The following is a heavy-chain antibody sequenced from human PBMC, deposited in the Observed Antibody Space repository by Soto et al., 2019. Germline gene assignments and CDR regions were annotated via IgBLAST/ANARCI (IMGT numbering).Heavy chain of an antibody. CDR3: AKGHPYYTVTAVAY. Sequence: GGSLRLSCAASGFTFDDYAMHWVRQAPGKGLEWVSGISWNSGSIGYADSVKGRFTISRDNAKNSLYLQMNSLRAEDTALYYCAKGHPYYTVTAVAYWGRGTLVTVPS. V-gene: IGHV3-9*01. D-gene: IGHD2-21*02. CDR1: GFTFDDYA. J-gene: IGHJ4*02. CDR2: ISWNSGSI.